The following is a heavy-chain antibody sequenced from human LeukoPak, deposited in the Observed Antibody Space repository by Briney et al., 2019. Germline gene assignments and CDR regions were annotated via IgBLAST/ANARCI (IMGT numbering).Heavy chain of an antibody. CDR1: GGSISSYY. CDR3: ARERGRSYGSVPYYYYYMDV. V-gene: IGHV4-59*01. D-gene: IGHD5-18*01. CDR2: IYYSGST. J-gene: IGHJ6*03. Sequence: NASETLSLTCTVSGGSISSYYWSWIRQPPGKGPEWIGYIYYSGSTNYNPSLKSRVTISVDTSKNQFSLKLSSVTAADTAVYYCARERGRSYGSVPYYYYYMDVWGKGTTVTVSS.